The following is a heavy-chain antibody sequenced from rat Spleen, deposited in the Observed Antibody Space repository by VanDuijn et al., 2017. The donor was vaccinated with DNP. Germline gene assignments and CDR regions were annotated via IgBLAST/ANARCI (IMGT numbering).Heavy chain of an antibody. V-gene: IGHV2-30*01. J-gene: IGHJ4*01. CDR1: GFSLTSYN. Sequence: QVQLKESGPGLVQPSQTLSLTCTVSGFSLTSYNVHWVRQPTGKGLEWMGVIWTGGGTDYNSALKSRLSISRDTSKRQIFLKMHSLQTEDMATYYCARNYGVSPDYYAMDAWGQGTSVTVSS. D-gene: IGHD1-11*01. CDR2: IWTGGGT. CDR3: ARNYGVSPDYYAMDA.